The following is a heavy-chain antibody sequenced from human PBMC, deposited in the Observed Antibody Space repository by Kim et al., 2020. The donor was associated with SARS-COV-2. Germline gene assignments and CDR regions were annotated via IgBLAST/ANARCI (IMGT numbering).Heavy chain of an antibody. CDR1: GFTFSGSA. D-gene: IGHD1-1*01. CDR3: ASVPGTTLAFLDAFDI. V-gene: IGHV3-73*01. CDR2: IRSKAYSYAT. Sequence: GGSLRLSCAASGFTFSGSAMHWVRQASGKGLEWVGRIRSKAYSYATAYAASVKGRFTISRDDSKNTAYLQMSSLKTEDTAVYYCASVPGTTLAFLDAFDIWGLGTMVTISS. J-gene: IGHJ3*02.